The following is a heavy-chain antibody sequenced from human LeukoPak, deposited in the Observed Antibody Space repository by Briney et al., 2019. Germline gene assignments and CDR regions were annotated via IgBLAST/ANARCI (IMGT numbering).Heavy chain of an antibody. J-gene: IGHJ5*02. CDR1: GYTFTSYG. CDR3: ARHSRGYSYGYDWFDP. V-gene: IGHV1-18*01. Sequence: ASVKVSCKASGYTFTSYGISWVRQAPGQGLEWMGWISAYNGNTNYGQKLQGRVTMTTDTSTSTAYMELRSLRSDDTAVYYCARHSRGYSYGYDWFDPWGQGTLVTVSS. CDR2: ISAYNGNT. D-gene: IGHD5-18*01.